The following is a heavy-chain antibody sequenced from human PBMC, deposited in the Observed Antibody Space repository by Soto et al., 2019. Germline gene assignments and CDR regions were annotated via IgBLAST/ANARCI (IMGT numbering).Heavy chain of an antibody. J-gene: IGHJ4*02. Sequence: PSETLSLTCPVSGGSVSSGSYYWSWIRQPPGKGLEWIGYIYYSGSTNYNPSLKSRVTISVDTSKNQFSLKLSSVTAADTAVYYCARTGIAAAETWGQGTLVTVSS. CDR2: IYYSGST. V-gene: IGHV4-61*01. CDR1: GGSVSSGSYY. D-gene: IGHD6-13*01. CDR3: ARTGIAAAET.